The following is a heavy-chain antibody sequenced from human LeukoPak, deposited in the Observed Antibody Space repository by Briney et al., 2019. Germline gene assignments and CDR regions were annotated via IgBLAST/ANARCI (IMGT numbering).Heavy chain of an antibody. J-gene: IGHJ6*02. D-gene: IGHD2-15*01. Sequence: PSETLSLTCTVPGGSISSGGYYWSWIRQQPGQGLGWIVYKYYSGSTYYNPSIKSRVTISVDTSKNQFSLKLSSVTAADTAVYYCARACRGPYYYYGMDVWGQGTTVTVSS. V-gene: IGHV4-31*03. CDR2: KYYSGST. CDR1: GGSISSGGYY. CDR3: ARACRGPYYYYGMDV.